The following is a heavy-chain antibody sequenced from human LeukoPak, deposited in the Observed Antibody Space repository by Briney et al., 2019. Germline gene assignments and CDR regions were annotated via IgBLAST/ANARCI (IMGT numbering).Heavy chain of an antibody. Sequence: ASVKVSCKASGYTFTSYAMHWVRQAPGQRLEWMGWINAGNGITKYSQKFQGRVTITRDTSASTAYMELSSLRSEDTAVYYCARGPDYDFWSGYYIWGQGTLVTVSS. D-gene: IGHD3-3*01. CDR3: ARGPDYDFWSGYYI. CDR1: GYTFTSYA. CDR2: INAGNGIT. J-gene: IGHJ4*02. V-gene: IGHV1-3*01.